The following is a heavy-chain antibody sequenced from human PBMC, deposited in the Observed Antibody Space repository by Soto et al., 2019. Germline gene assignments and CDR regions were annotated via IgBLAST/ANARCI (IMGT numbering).Heavy chain of an antibody. CDR1: GYTFTSYA. CDR3: ARSIVMVTALDY. Sequence: QVQLVQSGAEVKKPGASVKVSCKASGYTFTSYAMHWVRQAPGQRLEWMGWINAGNGNTKYSQKFQGRVTITRDTSASTAYMELSSLRSEDTAVYYCARSIVMVTALDYWGQGTLVTVSS. V-gene: IGHV1-3*01. D-gene: IGHD2-21*02. J-gene: IGHJ4*02. CDR2: INAGNGNT.